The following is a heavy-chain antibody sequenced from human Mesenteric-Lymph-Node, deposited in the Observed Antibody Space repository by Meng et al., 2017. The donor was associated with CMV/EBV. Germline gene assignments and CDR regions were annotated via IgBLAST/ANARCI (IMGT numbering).Heavy chain of an antibody. J-gene: IGHJ4*02. Sequence: SETLSLTCGVYGGSFSGYSWNWFRQSPGKGLEWIGEINHGGSTNYNPSLKSRVTISLDTSKSELYLRLRSVTAADAAVYYCARDRGTNGPSYWGQGILVTVSS. CDR1: GGSFSGYS. V-gene: IGHV4-34*01. CDR3: ARDRGTNGPSY. CDR2: INHGGST. D-gene: IGHD2-8*01.